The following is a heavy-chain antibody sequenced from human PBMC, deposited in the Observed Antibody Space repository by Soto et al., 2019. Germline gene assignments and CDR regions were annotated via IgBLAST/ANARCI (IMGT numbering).Heavy chain of an antibody. Sequence: GGSLRLSCAASGFIFENFSMSWVRQAPGKGLQWISSISGSGFNKYYADSVKGRFTISRDNSKSTVYLELNNLSAEDTAVYYCAKNQGVELVPLATVDWFDPWGQGSVVTVSS. CDR1: GFIFENFS. D-gene: IGHD1-26*01. CDR2: ISGSGFNK. CDR3: AKNQGVELVPLATVDWFDP. V-gene: IGHV3-23*01. J-gene: IGHJ5*02.